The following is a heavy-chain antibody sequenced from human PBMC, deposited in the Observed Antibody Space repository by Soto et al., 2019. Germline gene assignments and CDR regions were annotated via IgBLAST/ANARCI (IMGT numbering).Heavy chain of an antibody. CDR2: INAGNGNT. CDR1: GYTFTSYA. V-gene: IGHV1-3*01. CDR3: ARSGWACSGGSCYLSGYYYYGMDV. J-gene: IGHJ6*02. Sequence: GASVKVSCKASGYTFTSYAMHWVRQAPGQRLEWMGWINAGNGNTKYSQKFQGRVTITRDTSASTAYMELSSLRSEDTAVYYCARSGWACSGGSCYLSGYYYYGMDVWGQGTTVTSP. D-gene: IGHD2-15*01.